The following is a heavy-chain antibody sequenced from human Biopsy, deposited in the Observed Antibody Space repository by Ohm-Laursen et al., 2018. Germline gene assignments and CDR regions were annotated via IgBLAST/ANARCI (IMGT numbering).Heavy chain of an antibody. Sequence: SDTLSLTCRVYGESFNGYYWSWIRQTPGKGLEWIGEINHSGRTNYNPSLKSRVTISVDTSKNQFSRKVRSVTAADTAVYYCVRGVDYYDPYHYYALDVWGQGTTVTVSS. V-gene: IGHV4-34*01. D-gene: IGHD3-22*01. CDR1: GESFNGYY. CDR3: VRGVDYYDPYHYYALDV. CDR2: INHSGRT. J-gene: IGHJ6*02.